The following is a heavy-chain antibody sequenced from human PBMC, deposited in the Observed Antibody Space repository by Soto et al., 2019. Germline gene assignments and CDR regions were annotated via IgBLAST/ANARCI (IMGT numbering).Heavy chain of an antibody. D-gene: IGHD1-1*01. CDR2: LNGGTGQT. Sequence: QVQVVQSGAEVKKPGASVKVSCKASGYTFRTYGMHWVCQAPGQSVEWMGWLNGGTGQTRYSQRFHDRIIITRNTSASTGYMELSSLRSEDTAVYYCARGKGMEENYFYYGLDIWGQGTTVTVSS. V-gene: IGHV1-3*01. CDR3: ARGKGMEENYFYYGLDI. CDR1: GYTFRTYG. J-gene: IGHJ6*02.